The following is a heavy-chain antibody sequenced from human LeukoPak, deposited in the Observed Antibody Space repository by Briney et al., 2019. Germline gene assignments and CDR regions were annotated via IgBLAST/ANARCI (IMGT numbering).Heavy chain of an antibody. Sequence: SETLSLTCAVSGDSISSDGYAWNWIRQPPGTGLEWIGYIYYSGSTYFNPSLKSRVTMSVDTSKNQFSLRLSSVTAADTAVYYCARDNDYYDSSGYPGSFDTWGQGILVTVSS. J-gene: IGHJ4*02. CDR1: GDSISSDGYA. D-gene: IGHD3-22*01. CDR2: IYYSGST. V-gene: IGHV4-30-4*07. CDR3: ARDNDYYDSSGYPGSFDT.